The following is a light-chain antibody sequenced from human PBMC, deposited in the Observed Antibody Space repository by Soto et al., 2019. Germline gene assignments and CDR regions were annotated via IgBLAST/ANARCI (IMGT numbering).Light chain of an antibody. Sequence: QSALTQPASVSGSPGQSITISCTGTSSDIGAYNHVSWYQQNPGKAPQLIIYEVSNRPSGVSNRFSGSKSGNTASLTISGLQAEDEADYYCSSYTSSSTPYVFGTGTKLTVL. CDR3: SSYTSSSTPYV. J-gene: IGLJ1*01. CDR1: SSDIGAYNH. CDR2: EVS. V-gene: IGLV2-14*01.